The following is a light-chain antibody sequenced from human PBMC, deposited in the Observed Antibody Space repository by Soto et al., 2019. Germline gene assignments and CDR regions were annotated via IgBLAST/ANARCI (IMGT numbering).Light chain of an antibody. Sequence: EIVLTPSPGTLSLSPGERATLSCRASQSVTSSYLAWYQQKPGQAPRLLIYGASSRATGIPDRFSGSGSGTYFNLPISRLEPEDFAVYYCQQYGSSPRYTFGQWTKLEIK. J-gene: IGKJ2*01. CDR2: GAS. CDR3: QQYGSSPRYT. CDR1: QSVTSSY. V-gene: IGKV3-20*01.